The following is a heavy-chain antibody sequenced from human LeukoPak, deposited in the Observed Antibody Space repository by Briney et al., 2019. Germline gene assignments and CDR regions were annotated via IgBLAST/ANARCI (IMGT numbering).Heavy chain of an antibody. CDR3: AKDNSLVPIRVTFQR. V-gene: IGHV3-9*01. CDR2: ISWNSGSI. Sequence: GGSLRLSCAASGFTFDDYAMHWVRQAPGKGLEWVSGISWNSGSIGYADSVKGRFTISRDNAKNSLYLQMNSLRAEDTALYYCAKDNSLVPIRVTFQRWGQGTLVTVSS. CDR1: GFTFDDYA. D-gene: IGHD6-13*01. J-gene: IGHJ1*01.